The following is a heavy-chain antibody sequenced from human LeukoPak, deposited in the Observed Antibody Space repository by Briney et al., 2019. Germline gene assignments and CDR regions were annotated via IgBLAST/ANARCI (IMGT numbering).Heavy chain of an antibody. D-gene: IGHD5-18*01. Sequence: GGSLRLSCAASGFTFDDYGMSWVRQAPGKGLEWVSGINWNGGSTGYADSVKGRFTISRDNAKNSLYLQRNSLRAEDTALYYCAREGHVGVVDTPFWYYYMDVWGKGTTVTVSS. CDR2: INWNGGST. CDR3: AREGHVGVVDTPFWYYYMDV. V-gene: IGHV3-20*04. J-gene: IGHJ6*03. CDR1: GFTFDDYG.